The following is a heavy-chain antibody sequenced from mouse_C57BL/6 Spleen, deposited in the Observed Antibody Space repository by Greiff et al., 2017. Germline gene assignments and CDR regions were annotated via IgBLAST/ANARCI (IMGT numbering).Heavy chain of an antibody. CDR3: ARGDYDWYFDV. D-gene: IGHD2-4*01. V-gene: IGHV1-82*01. Sequence: VQLQQSGPELVKPGASVKISCKASGYAFSSSWMNWVKQRPGKGLEWIGRIYPGDGDTNYNGKFKGKATLTADNSSSTAYMHRSSLTSEDSAVYFCARGDYDWYFDVWGTGTTVTVSS. CDR1: GYAFSSSW. CDR2: IYPGDGDT. J-gene: IGHJ1*03.